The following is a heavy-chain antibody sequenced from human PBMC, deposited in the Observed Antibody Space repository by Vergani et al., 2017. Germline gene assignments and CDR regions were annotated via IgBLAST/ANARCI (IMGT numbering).Heavy chain of an antibody. CDR2: IIPILGIA. J-gene: IGHJ4*02. CDR3: ARDEKRELQN. V-gene: IGHV1-69*04. D-gene: IGHD1-26*01. CDR1: GGTFSSYA. Sequence: QVQLVQSGAEVKKPGSSVKVSCKASGGTFSSYAISWVRQAPGQGLEWMGRIIPILGIANYAQKFQGRVTITADKSTSTDYMELSSLRSEDTAVYYCARDEKRELQNWGQGTLVTVSS.